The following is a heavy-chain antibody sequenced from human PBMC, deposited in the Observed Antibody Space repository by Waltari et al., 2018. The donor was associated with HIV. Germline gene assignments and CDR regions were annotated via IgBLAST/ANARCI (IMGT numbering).Heavy chain of an antibody. V-gene: IGHV4-61*02. CDR2: IYTSGNT. CDR3: ARDPLPPQRGPENWYFDL. D-gene: IGHD1-26*01. J-gene: IGHJ2*01. Sequence: QVQLQESGPGLVKPSQTLSLTCTVSGGSISSGSYYWSWIRQPAGKGLEWFGRIYTSGNTNSNPSRKSRVTISVDTSKNQFALKLSSVTAADTAVYDCARDPLPPQRGPENWYFDLWGRGTLVTVSS. CDR1: GGSISSGSYY.